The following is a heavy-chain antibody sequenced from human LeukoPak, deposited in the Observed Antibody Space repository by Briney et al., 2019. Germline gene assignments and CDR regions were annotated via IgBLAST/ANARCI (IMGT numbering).Heavy chain of an antibody. CDR2: IRASDSNT. D-gene: IGHD6-19*01. J-gene: IGHJ4*02. Sequence: PGGSLRLSCAASGFTLTTHSMTWVRQAPGKGLEWVSAIRASDSNTFYADSVKGRSTISRDSSKNTLYLQMNDLRDEDTAVYYCAKLTTGWFEDFWGQGTLVTVSS. V-gene: IGHV3-23*01. CDR1: GFTLTTHS. CDR3: AKLTTGWFEDF.